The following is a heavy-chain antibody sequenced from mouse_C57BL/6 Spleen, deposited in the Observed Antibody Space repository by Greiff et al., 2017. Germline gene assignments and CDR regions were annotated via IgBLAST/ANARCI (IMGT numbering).Heavy chain of an antibody. D-gene: IGHD2-4*01. Sequence: DVMLVESGGGLVKPGGSLKLSCAASGFTFSSYAMSWVRQTPEKRLEWVATISDGGSYTYYPDNVKGRFTISRDNAKNNLYLQMSHLKSEDTAMYYCAREDPYDYDGGGSYWGQGTSVTVSS. CDR3: AREDPYDYDGGGSY. CDR2: ISDGGSYT. J-gene: IGHJ4*01. V-gene: IGHV5-4*01. CDR1: GFTFSSYA.